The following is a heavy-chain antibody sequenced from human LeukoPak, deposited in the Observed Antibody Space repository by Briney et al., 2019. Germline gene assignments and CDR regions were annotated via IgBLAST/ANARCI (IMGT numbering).Heavy chain of an antibody. CDR3: ASHYDSSGYYSADY. Sequence: GGSLRLSCAASGFTVSSNYMSWVRQAPGKGLEWVSVIYSGGSTYYAESVKGRFTISRDNSKNTLYLQMNSLRAEDTAVYYCASHYDSSGYYSADYWGQGTLVTVSS. CDR2: IYSGGST. V-gene: IGHV3-53*01. J-gene: IGHJ4*02. D-gene: IGHD3-22*01. CDR1: GFTVSSNY.